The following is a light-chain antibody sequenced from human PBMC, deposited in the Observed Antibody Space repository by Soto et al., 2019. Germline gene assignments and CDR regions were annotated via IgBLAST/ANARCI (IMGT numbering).Light chain of an antibody. V-gene: IGKV3-15*01. CDR2: GIS. Sequence: EIVMTQSPATLSVSPGETATLSCRASQSLTSYLAWYQQKPDQAPRLLIYGISTRATDIPARFSGSGSGTEFTLTISSLQSEDFAVYFCLHRNNWPPRFTFGPGTAVEVK. J-gene: IGKJ3*01. CDR1: QSLTSY. CDR3: LHRNNWPPRFT.